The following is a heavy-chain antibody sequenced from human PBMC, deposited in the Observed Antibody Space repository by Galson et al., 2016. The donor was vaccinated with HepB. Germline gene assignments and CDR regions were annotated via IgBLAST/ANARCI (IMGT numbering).Heavy chain of an antibody. CDR2: VSYSGTT. CDR1: RDSITDYY. D-gene: IGHD4-17*01. CDR3: ARLKTDYGDYARFYS. V-gene: IGHV4-59*08. J-gene: IGHJ5*01. Sequence: SETLSLTCTVSRDSITDYYWSWIRQPPGRGLEWIAYVSYSGTTNHSPSLKSRVTISLDTSKSQFSLRLTSVTAADTAVYYFARLKTDYGDYARFYSWGQGTLVTLPS.